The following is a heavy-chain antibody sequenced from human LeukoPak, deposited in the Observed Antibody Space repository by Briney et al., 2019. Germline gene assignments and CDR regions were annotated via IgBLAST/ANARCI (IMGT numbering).Heavy chain of an antibody. D-gene: IGHD2-15*01. J-gene: IGHJ5*02. V-gene: IGHV1-8*01. CDR1: GYTFTSYD. CDR3: ARSREGYCSGGTCYSGSEP. CDR2: MNPNSGNT. Sequence: ASVKVSCKASGYTFTSYDINWVRQATGQGLEWMGWMNPNSGNTGYAQKFQGRVTMTRNTSISTAYMELSSLSSEDTAIYYCARSREGYCSGGTCYSGSEPWGQGTLVTVSS.